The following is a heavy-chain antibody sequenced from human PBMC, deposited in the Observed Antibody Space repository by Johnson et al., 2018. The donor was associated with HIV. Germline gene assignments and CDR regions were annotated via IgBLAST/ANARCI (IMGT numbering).Heavy chain of an antibody. V-gene: IGHV3-30-3*01. CDR3: ARPIVRGASDI. D-gene: IGHD3-10*01. CDR2: ISYDGSNK. CDR1: GFTFSSYA. Sequence: VQLVESGGGVVQPGRSLRLSCAASGFTFSSYAMHWVRQAPAKGLEWVAVISYDGSNKYYADSVKGRFTISRDNARNSVFLQMNSLRTEDTAVYYCARPIVRGASDIWGQGTMVTVSS. J-gene: IGHJ3*02.